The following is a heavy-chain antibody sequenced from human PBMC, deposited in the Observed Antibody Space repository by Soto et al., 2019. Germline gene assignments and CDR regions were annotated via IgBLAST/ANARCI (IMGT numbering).Heavy chain of an antibody. CDR2: ISYDGSNK. CDR1: GFTFSSYA. J-gene: IGHJ6*02. V-gene: IGHV3-30-3*01. D-gene: IGHD1-1*01. Sequence: GGSLRLSCAASGFTFSSYAMHWVRQAPGKGLEWVAVISYDGSNKCYADSVKGRFTISRDNSKNTLYLQMNSLRAEDTAVYYFARDRYGYYYYGMDVWGQGTTVTVSS. CDR3: ARDRYGYYYYGMDV.